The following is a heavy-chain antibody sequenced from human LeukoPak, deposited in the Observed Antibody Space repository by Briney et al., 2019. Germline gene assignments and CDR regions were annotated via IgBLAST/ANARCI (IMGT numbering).Heavy chain of an antibody. J-gene: IGHJ6*03. Sequence: GGSLRLSCAASGFTFSSYSMNWVRQAPGKGLEWVSSISSSSSHIYYADSVKGRFTISRDNAKNSLYLQMNSLRAEDTAVYYCAKILAQNYYYYMDVWGKGTTVTVSS. CDR1: GFTFSSYS. V-gene: IGHV3-21*01. CDR2: ISSSSSHI. CDR3: AKILAQNYYYYMDV.